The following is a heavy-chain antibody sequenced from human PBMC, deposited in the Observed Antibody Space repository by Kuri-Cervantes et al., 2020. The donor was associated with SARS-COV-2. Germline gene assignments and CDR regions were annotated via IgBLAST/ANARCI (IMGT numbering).Heavy chain of an antibody. CDR3: ARIGELGIPDY. J-gene: IGHJ4*02. D-gene: IGHD7-27*01. CDR1: GFTFGSYE. Sequence: GGSLRLSCAASGFTFGSYEMNWVRRAPGKGLEWVSYISSSGSTIYYADSVKGRFTISRDNAKNSLYLQMNSLRAEDTAVYYCARIGELGIPDYWGQGTLVTVSS. V-gene: IGHV3-48*03. CDR2: ISSSGSTI.